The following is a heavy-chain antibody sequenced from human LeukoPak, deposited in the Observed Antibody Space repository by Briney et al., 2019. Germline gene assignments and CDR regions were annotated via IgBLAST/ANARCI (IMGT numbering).Heavy chain of an antibody. J-gene: IGHJ4*02. CDR3: AKGGDITTSQFDY. CDR2: ISSSGSTI. CDR1: GGSFSGYY. V-gene: IGHV3-11*01. D-gene: IGHD5-12*01. Sequence: KTSETLSLTCAVYGGSFSGYYWSWIRQPPGKGLEWVSYISSSGSTIYYADSVKGRFTISRDNAKNSLYLQMNNLRAEDTALYYCAKGGDITTSQFDYWGQGTLVTVSS.